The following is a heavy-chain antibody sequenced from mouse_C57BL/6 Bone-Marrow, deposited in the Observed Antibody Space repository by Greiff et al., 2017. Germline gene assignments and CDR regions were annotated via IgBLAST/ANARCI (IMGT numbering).Heavy chain of an antibody. J-gene: IGHJ4*01. CDR2: IWSGGST. D-gene: IGHD1-1*01. V-gene: IGHV2-2*01. CDR3: ARTGYYGSSYDYAMDY. CDR1: GFSLTSYG. Sequence: QVQLKESGPGLVQPSQSLSITCTVSGFSLTSYGVHWVRQSPGKGLEWLGVIWSGGSTDYNAAFISRLSISKDNSTSQVFFKMNSLQADDTAIYYCARTGYYGSSYDYAMDYWGQGTSVTVSS.